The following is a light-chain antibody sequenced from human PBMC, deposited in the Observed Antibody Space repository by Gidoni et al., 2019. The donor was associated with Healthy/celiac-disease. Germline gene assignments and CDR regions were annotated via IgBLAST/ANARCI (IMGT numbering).Light chain of an antibody. CDR2: AAS. J-gene: IGKJ2*01. CDR3: QQSNSIPRT. V-gene: IGKV1-39*01. CDR1: QSISTY. Sequence: TKMTQFPPSLSAPVGDRVPITCRASQSISTYLNGYQQKPGKAPKLLIYAASSSQSGVPSRLSGSGSGTDFTLTISSLQPEDFATYYCQQSNSIPRTFGQGTKLEIK.